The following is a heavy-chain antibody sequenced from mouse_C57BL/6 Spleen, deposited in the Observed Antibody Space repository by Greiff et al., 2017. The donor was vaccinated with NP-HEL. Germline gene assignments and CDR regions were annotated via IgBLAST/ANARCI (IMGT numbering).Heavy chain of an antibody. J-gene: IGHJ4*01. V-gene: IGHV5-17*01. Sequence: DVKLVESGGGLVKPGGSLKLSCAASGFTFSDYGMHWVRQAPEKGLEWVAYISSGSSTIYYADTVKGRFTIPRDNATNTLFLQMTSLRSEDTAMYYCARGGSHYAMDYWGQGTSVTVSS. CDR1: GFTFSDYG. CDR3: ARGGSHYAMDY. CDR2: ISSGSSTI.